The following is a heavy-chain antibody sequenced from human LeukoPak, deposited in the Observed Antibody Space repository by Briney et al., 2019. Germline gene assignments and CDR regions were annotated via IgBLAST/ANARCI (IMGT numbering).Heavy chain of an antibody. J-gene: IGHJ4*02. D-gene: IGHD3-22*01. CDR3: ARDRTTYYYDTNSFDY. CDR1: GFTFSSYG. Sequence: AGGSLRLSCAASGFTFSSYGMNWVRQAPGKGLEWVSSISSSSSYIYYADSVKGRFTISRDNAKNSLYLQMNSLRAEDTAVYYCARDRTTYYYDTNSFDYWGQGTLVTVSS. V-gene: IGHV3-21*01. CDR2: ISSSSSYI.